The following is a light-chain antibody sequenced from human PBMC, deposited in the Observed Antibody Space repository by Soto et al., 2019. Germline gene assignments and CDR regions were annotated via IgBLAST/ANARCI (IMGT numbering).Light chain of an antibody. CDR1: SGHSSYA. CDR3: QTWCTGVNWV. CDR2: LKGDGSP. V-gene: IGLV4-69*01. Sequence: QSVLTQSPSASASLGASVRLTCTLSSGHSSYAIAWHQQQPEKGPLYLMKLKGDGSPFKGDGIPDRFSCSSSGAERYLPISRLQFEDEGDYYCQTWCTGVNWVFGGGTQLTVL. J-gene: IGLJ3*02.